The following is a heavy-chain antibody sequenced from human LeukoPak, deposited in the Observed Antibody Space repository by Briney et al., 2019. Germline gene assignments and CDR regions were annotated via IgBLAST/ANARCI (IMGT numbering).Heavy chain of an antibody. CDR1: GFTFDDYG. D-gene: IGHD3-22*01. Sequence: GGSLRLSCAASGFTFDDYGMSWVRQAPGKGLEWVSGINWNGGSTGYADSVKGRFTISRDNAKNSLYLQMNSLRAEDTAVYHCARAHYYDSPIDYWGQGTLVIVSS. CDR2: INWNGGST. CDR3: ARAHYYDSPIDY. V-gene: IGHV3-20*01. J-gene: IGHJ4*02.